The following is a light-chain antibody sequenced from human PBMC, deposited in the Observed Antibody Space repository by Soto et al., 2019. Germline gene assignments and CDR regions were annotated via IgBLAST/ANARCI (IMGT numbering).Light chain of an antibody. Sequence: DIQMTQSPSTLSASVGDRVTITCRASQSISSWLAWYQQKPGKAPKLLMYDASSLESGVPSRFSGSGSGTEFTLTITSLQPDDFATYYCQQYDSFAPYTFGHGTKLEI. CDR2: DAS. J-gene: IGKJ2*01. CDR1: QSISSW. V-gene: IGKV1-5*01. CDR3: QQYDSFAPYT.